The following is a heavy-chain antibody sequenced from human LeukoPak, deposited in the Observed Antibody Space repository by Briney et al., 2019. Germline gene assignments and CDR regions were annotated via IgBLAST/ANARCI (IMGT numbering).Heavy chain of an antibody. Sequence: GASVKVSCKASGYTFTGYYMHWVRQAPGQGLEWMGWINPNSGGPKYALKFQGRVTMTRDTSISTAYMELSSLRSDDTAVYYCARGGGWFDPWGQGTLVTVSS. V-gene: IGHV1-2*02. D-gene: IGHD1-26*01. CDR1: GYTFTGYY. J-gene: IGHJ5*02. CDR2: INPNSGGP. CDR3: ARGGGWFDP.